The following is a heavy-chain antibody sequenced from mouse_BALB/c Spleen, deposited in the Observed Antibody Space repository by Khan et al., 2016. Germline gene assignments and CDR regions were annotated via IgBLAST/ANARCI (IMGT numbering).Heavy chain of an antibody. V-gene: IGHV3-2*02. CDR1: GYSITSDYA. D-gene: IGHD1-1*01. Sequence: EVQLQESGPGLVKPSQSLSLTCTVTGYSITSDYAWNWIRQFPGNKLEWMGYISYSGSTSYNPSPKSRISITRDTSKNQFFLQLNSVTTEDTATYYWARDYYGSSYFDYWGQGTTLTVS. CDR3: ARDYYGSSYFDY. J-gene: IGHJ2*01. CDR2: ISYSGST.